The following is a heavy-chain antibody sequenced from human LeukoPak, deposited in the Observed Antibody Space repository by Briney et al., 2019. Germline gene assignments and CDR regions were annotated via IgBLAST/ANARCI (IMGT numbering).Heavy chain of an antibody. Sequence: TSETLSLTCTVSGGSIGSYYWSWIRQPPGKGLEWIGYIYYSGSTNYNPSLKSRVTISIDTSKNKFSLKLSSVSAADTAVYYCAKTDLPYYYGSGTTWGQGTLVTVSS. D-gene: IGHD3-10*01. J-gene: IGHJ4*02. CDR1: GGSIGSYY. CDR3: AKTDLPYYYGSGTT. CDR2: IYYSGST. V-gene: IGHV4-59*01.